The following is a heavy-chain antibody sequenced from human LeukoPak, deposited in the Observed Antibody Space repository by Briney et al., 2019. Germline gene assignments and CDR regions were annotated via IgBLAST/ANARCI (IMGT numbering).Heavy chain of an antibody. J-gene: IGHJ4*02. CDR2: ISGIGGRT. D-gene: IGHD3-10*01. CDR1: RFTFSNYA. V-gene: IGHV3-23*01. CDR3: AKALLLFRSDYFDY. Sequence: PGGSLRLSCAASRFTFSNYAMTWVRQAPGQGLEWVSAISGIGGRTYYADSLKGRFTISRGNSKNTLHLQMNSLRAEDTAVYYCAKALLLFRSDYFDYWGQGTLVTVSS.